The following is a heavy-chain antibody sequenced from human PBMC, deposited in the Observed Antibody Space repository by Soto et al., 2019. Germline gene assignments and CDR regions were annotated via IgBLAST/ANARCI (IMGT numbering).Heavy chain of an antibody. Sequence: GGSLRLSCAASGFTFSSYSMNWVRQAPGKGLEWVSYISSSSSTIYYADSVKGRFTISRDNAKNSLYLQMNSLRAEDTAVYYCARDEGGSMPYCYYYMDVWGKGTTVTVSS. CDR3: ARDEGGSMPYCYYYMDV. J-gene: IGHJ6*03. CDR1: GFTFSSYS. V-gene: IGHV3-48*04. D-gene: IGHD3-16*01. CDR2: ISSSSSTI.